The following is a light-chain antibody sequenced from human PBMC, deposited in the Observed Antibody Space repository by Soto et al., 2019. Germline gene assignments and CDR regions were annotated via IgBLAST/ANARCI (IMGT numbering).Light chain of an antibody. Sequence: DIQMTQSPSTLSASVGDRVTITCRASQTMSTWLAWYQQKPGKAPRLLIYKASILQSGVPSRFSGSGSGAEFTLTISSLQPDDFATYYCQQYASYSSVSFGGGTKVEIE. CDR3: QQYASYSSVS. CDR2: KAS. V-gene: IGKV1-5*03. J-gene: IGKJ4*01. CDR1: QTMSTW.